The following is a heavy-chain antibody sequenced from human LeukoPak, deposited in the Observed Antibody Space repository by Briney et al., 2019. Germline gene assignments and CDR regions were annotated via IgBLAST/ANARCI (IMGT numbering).Heavy chain of an antibody. V-gene: IGHV1-24*01. CDR1: GYTLTELS. D-gene: IGHD1-26*01. Sequence: ASVTVSCKVSGYTLTELSMHWVRQAPGKGLEGMGGFDPEDGETIYAQKFQGRVTMTEDTSTDTAYMELSSLRSEDTAVYYCATGIARGSYYEYFQHWGQGTLVTVSS. J-gene: IGHJ1*01. CDR2: FDPEDGET. CDR3: ATGIARGSYYEYFQH.